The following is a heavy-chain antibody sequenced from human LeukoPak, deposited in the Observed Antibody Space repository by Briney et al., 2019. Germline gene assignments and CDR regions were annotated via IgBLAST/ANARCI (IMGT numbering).Heavy chain of an antibody. CDR3: ARASGATYCSGGSCYSIGFDP. CDR1: GGSISRGSYY. Sequence: PSETLSLTCTVSGGSISRGSYYWSWIRQPAGKGLEWIGRIYTSGSTNYNPSLKSRVTISVDTSKNQFSLKLSSVTAADTAVYYCARASGATYCSGGSCYSIGFDPWGQGTLVTVSS. J-gene: IGHJ5*02. D-gene: IGHD2-15*01. CDR2: IYTSGST. V-gene: IGHV4-61*02.